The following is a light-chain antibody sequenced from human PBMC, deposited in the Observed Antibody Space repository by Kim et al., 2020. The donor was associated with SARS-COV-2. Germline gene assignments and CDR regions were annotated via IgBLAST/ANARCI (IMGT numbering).Light chain of an antibody. V-gene: IGKV1-12*01. CDR3: QQGHSFPLT. CDR2: DAS. CDR1: HNINNW. J-gene: IGKJ4*01. Sequence: DIQMTQSPSSVSAFVGDRVTTTGRASHNINNWLAWYQQKPGRAPKLLIYDASAVQSGVPSRFSGSGSGTDFTLTITTLQPEDCATYYCQQGHSFPLTFGGGTKVDIK.